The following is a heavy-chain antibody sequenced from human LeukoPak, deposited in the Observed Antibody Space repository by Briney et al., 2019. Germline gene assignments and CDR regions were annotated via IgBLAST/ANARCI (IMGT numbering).Heavy chain of an antibody. Sequence: SETLSLTCTVSGGSMRGYFWRWIRQPPGERLEWIGYFYSSGSTSYNPSLKNQVTISLDTSKNQFSLQPNFVTACDPASYYRARGSGWHQIWGKG. D-gene: IGHD2-15*01. CDR3: ARGSGWHQI. CDR1: GGSMRGYF. J-gene: IGHJ6*03. V-gene: IGHV4-4*08. CDR2: FYSSGST.